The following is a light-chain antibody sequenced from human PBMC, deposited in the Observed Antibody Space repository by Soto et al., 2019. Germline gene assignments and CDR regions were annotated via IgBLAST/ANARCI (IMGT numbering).Light chain of an antibody. V-gene: IGKV3-15*01. J-gene: IGKJ1*01. CDR3: QQYNQWPGT. CDR1: QSISSN. Sequence: IALTQAPATLSVSPGESPTLSCRASQSISSNLAWYQQKPGQSPRLLIYGASSRATGVPVRFSGSGSGVAFTLTISGLQSEDFAVYHCQQYNQWPGTFGQGTKVDI. CDR2: GAS.